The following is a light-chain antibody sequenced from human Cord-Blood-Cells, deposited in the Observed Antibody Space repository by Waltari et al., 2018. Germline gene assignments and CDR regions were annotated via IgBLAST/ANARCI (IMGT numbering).Light chain of an antibody. V-gene: IGKV3-11*01. Sequence: EIVLTQSPATLSLSPGARATLSCRASQSVSSYFAWYQQKPGQAPRLLIYDASNRATGIPARFSGSGSGTDFTLTISILEPEDFAVYYCQQRSNWPSFGPGTKVDIK. J-gene: IGKJ3*01. CDR3: QQRSNWPS. CDR2: DAS. CDR1: QSVSSY.